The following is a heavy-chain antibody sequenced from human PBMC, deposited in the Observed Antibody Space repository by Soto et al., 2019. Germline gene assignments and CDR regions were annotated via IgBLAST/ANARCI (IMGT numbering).Heavy chain of an antibody. D-gene: IGHD3-3*01. Sequence: SVKVSCKASGGTFSSYAISWVRQAPGQGLEWMGGIIPIFGTANYAQKFQGRVTITADESTSTAYMELSSLRSEDTAVYYCARESGRSSIFRGVIDMDVWGQGTTVTVSS. V-gene: IGHV1-69*13. CDR3: ARESGRSSIFRGVIDMDV. J-gene: IGHJ6*02. CDR2: IIPIFGTA. CDR1: GGTFSSYA.